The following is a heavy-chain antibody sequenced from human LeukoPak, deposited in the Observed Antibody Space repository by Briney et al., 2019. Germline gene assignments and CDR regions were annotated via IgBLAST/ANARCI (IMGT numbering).Heavy chain of an antibody. Sequence: SETLSLTCTVSGGSIRSSYYYWGWIRQPTGKGLEWIGSIYDSGSTYYNPSLKSRVTISVDTSKNQFSLKLSSVTAADTAVYYCASAKGATIFGVAPYGRYGMDVWGQGTTVTVSS. J-gene: IGHJ6*02. CDR2: IYDSGST. CDR1: GGSIRSSYYY. CDR3: ASAKGATIFGVAPYGRYGMDV. D-gene: IGHD3-3*01. V-gene: IGHV4-39*01.